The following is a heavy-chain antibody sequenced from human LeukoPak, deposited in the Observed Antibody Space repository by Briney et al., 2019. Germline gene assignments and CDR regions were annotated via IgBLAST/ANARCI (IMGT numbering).Heavy chain of an antibody. Sequence: PLETLSLTCTVSGGSISSYYRSWVRQPPGKGLEWIGYIYYSGNTNYNTSLKGRATISVDTSKNQFSRKLRSLHAADTAVSYCATAVCGTLSAAFDIWGHGAVLTVSS. CDR2: IYYSGNT. V-gene: IGHV4-59*08. CDR1: GGSISSYY. CDR3: ATAVCGTLSAAFDI. J-gene: IGHJ3*02. D-gene: IGHD6-19*01.